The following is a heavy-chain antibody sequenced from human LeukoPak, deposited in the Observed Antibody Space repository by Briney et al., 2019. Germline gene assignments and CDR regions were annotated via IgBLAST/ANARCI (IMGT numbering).Heavy chain of an antibody. CDR3: ARVTRSLIAAASYMDV. CDR1: GYTFTGYY. D-gene: IGHD6-13*01. V-gene: IGHV1-2*06. CDR2: LNPNSGGT. J-gene: IGHJ6*03. Sequence: ASVKVSCKASGYTFTGYYMHWVRQAPGQGLEWMGRLNPNSGGTNYAQKFQGRVTMTRDTSISTAYMELSRLRSDDTAVYYCARVTRSLIAAASYMDVWGKGTTVTVSS.